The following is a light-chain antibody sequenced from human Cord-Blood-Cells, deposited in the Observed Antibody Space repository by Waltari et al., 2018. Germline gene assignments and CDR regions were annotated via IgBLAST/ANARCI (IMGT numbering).Light chain of an antibody. CDR2: EGS. J-gene: IGLJ3*02. CDR3: CSYAGSSTWV. V-gene: IGLV2-23*01. CDR1: SSDVGSYNL. Sequence: QSALTQPDSVSGSPGQSITISCTGTSSDVGSYNLVSLYQQHPGKAPKLMIYEGSKRPSGVSNRFSGSKSGNTASLTISGLQAEDEADYYCCSYAGSSTWVFGGGTKLTVL.